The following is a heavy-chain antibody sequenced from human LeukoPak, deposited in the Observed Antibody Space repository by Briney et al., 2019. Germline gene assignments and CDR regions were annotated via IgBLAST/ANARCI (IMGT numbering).Heavy chain of an antibody. CDR2: IWYDGSNK. D-gene: IGHD1-14*01. J-gene: IGHJ4*02. CDR1: GFTFSNYG. V-gene: IGHV3-33*01. CDR3: VRDGGAGFDY. Sequence: GGSLRPSCAASGFTFSNYGMHWVRQAPGKGLEWVSIIWYDGSNKYYADSVKGRFTISRDDSKNTLYLQMDSLRAEDTAVYCCVRDGGAGFDYWGQGTLVTVSS.